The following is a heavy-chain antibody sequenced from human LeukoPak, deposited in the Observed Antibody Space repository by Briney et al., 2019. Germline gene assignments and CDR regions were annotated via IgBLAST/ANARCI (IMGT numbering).Heavy chain of an antibody. CDR3: AKDAISMNGIWDAFDV. J-gene: IGHJ3*01. Sequence: PGGSLRLSCAASGFTFTNYAMSWVRQAPGKGLEWVSGIGGGDDDRYYADSVRGRLTITRDNYKSTVFLQMNSMRAEDTAVYYCAKDAISMNGIWDAFDVWGQGTMVTVSS. V-gene: IGHV3-23*01. CDR1: GFTFTNYA. D-gene: IGHD2-21*01. CDR2: IGGGDDDR.